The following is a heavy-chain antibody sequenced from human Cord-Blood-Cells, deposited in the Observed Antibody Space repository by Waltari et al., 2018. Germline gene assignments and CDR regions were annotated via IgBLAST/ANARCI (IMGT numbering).Heavy chain of an antibody. V-gene: IGHV4-61*01. CDR1: GGSVSSGRYY. J-gene: IGHJ4*02. CDR3: ARRGSYYYFDY. Sequence: QVQLQESGPGLVKPSETLSLTCTVSGGSVSSGRYYWSWIRQPPGKGLEWIGYIYYSGSTNYNPSLKSRVTISVDTSKNQFSLKLSSVTAADTAVYYCARRGSYYYFDYWGQGTLVTVSS. D-gene: IGHD1-26*01. CDR2: IYYSGST.